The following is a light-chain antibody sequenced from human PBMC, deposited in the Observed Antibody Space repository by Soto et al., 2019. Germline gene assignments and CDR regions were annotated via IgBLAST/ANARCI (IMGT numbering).Light chain of an antibody. Sequence: EVVMMQSPATLSVSPGEGATPSCRASQGIGDTLAWYQHKPGQTPRLLIYDTSTRATSVPTRFSGSRSGAEFTLTINSLQSEDFAVYYCQPYNNWPLTFGGGTKVEIK. CDR2: DTS. V-gene: IGKV3-15*01. CDR1: QGIGDT. J-gene: IGKJ4*01. CDR3: QPYNNWPLT.